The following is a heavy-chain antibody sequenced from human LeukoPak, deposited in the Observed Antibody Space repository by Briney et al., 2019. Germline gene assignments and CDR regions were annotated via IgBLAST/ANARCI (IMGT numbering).Heavy chain of an antibody. CDR2: ISGSGGST. D-gene: IGHD3-22*01. CDR1: GFTFSSYA. J-gene: IGHJ4*02. CDR3: AKEGLNYYDSSGYYDY. Sequence: GGSLRLSCAASGFTFSSYAMSWVRQAPGKGLEWVSAISGSGGSTYYADSVKGRFTIPRDNSKNTLYLQMNSLRAEDTAVYYCAKEGLNYYDSSGYYDYWGQGTLVTVSS. V-gene: IGHV3-23*01.